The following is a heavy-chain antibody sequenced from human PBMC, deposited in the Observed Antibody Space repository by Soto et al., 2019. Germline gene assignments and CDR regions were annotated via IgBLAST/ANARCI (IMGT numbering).Heavy chain of an antibody. J-gene: IGHJ3*02. CDR3: ARLWVYYYDSSGYSGGSVAFDI. D-gene: IGHD3-22*01. CDR1: GFTFSSYA. CDR2: ISSNGSRT. Sequence: PGGSLRLSCSASGFTFSSYAMHWVRQAPGKGLEYVSAISSNGSRTYYADSVKGRFTISADKSVSTAYLQWSSLKASDIGMYYCARLWVYYYDSSGYSGGSVAFDIWGQGTMVTVSS. V-gene: IGHV3-64*04.